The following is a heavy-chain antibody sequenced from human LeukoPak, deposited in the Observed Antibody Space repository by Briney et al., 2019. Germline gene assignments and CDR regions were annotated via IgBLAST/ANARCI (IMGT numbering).Heavy chain of an antibody. CDR2: ISGSGGST. Sequence: GGSLRLSCAASGFTFSSYAMSWVRQAPGKGLEWVSAISGSGGSTYYADSVKGRFTISRDNSKNTLYLQMNSLRAEDTAVYYCAKDQIGSDIVATIDYWGQGTLVTVSS. D-gene: IGHD5-12*01. V-gene: IGHV3-23*01. CDR3: AKDQIGSDIVATIDY. CDR1: GFTFSSYA. J-gene: IGHJ4*02.